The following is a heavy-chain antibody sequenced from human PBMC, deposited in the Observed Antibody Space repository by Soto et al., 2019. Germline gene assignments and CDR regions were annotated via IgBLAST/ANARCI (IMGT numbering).Heavy chain of an antibody. CDR1: GGTFSSYA. V-gene: IGHV1-69*13. CDR2: IIPIFGTA. D-gene: IGHD2-8*01. J-gene: IGHJ6*02. CDR3: ARGSLGYCTNGVCYKSGYYYGMDV. Sequence: GASVKVSCKASGGTFSSYAISWVRQAPGQGLEWMGGIIPIFGTANYAQKFQGRVTITADESTSTAYMELSSLRSEDTAVYYCARGSLGYCTNGVCYKSGYYYGMDVWGQGTTVTVSS.